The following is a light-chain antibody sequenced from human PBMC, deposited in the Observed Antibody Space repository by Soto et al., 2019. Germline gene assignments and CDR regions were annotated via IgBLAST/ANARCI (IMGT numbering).Light chain of an antibody. V-gene: IGKV3-20*01. Sequence: ENVLTQSPGTLSLSPGERATVSCRASQGVSGNYLAWYQHKPGQAPRLLIYGASSRATGIADRFSGSGSGTDFTLTISRLEPDDFAVYYCHQYGSSPLPGGSPLPFGGGTKVEIK. CDR1: QGVSGNY. CDR3: HQYGSSPLPGGSPLP. J-gene: IGKJ4*01. CDR2: GAS.